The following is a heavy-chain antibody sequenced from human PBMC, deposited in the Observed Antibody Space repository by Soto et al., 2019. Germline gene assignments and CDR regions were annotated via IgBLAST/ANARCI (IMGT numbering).Heavy chain of an antibody. CDR3: DSMMRGGMSATHLPYSAP. D-gene: IGHD3-10*01. V-gene: IGHV1-18*01. Sequence: ASVKVSCKASGYTFTSYGISWVRRAPGQGLEWMGWISAYNGNTNYAQKLQGRVTMTTDTSTSTAYMELRSLRSDDTAVYYCDSMMRGGMSATHLPYSAPWG. CDR1: GYTFTSYG. J-gene: IGHJ5*02. CDR2: ISAYNGNT.